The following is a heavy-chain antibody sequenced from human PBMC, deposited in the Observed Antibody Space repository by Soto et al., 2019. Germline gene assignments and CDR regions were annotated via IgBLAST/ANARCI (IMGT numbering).Heavy chain of an antibody. CDR3: ATAMGGDDGGYFHH. Sequence: QLQLQESGPGLVKPSETLSLTCTVSGGSIRSSSYHWGWIRQPPGKGLECIGNTFYSGSTYYNPSLKSRVTISVDTSKNQFSLKLSSVTAADTAVYYCATAMGGDDGGYFHHCGQGTLFTVSS. D-gene: IGHD4-17*01. CDR2: TFYSGST. J-gene: IGHJ1*01. V-gene: IGHV4-39*01. CDR1: GGSIRSSSYH.